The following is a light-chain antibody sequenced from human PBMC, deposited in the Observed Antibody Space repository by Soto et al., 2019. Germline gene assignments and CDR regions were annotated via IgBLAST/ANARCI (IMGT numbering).Light chain of an antibody. J-gene: IGKJ4*01. Sequence: EIVMTQSPATLSVSPGERATLSCRASESVSNNLAWYQQKFGQAPRLLIYHASTRATGIPARFSGSGSGTELTLTISSLQSEEFALYYCQHYNKWPLTFGGGTKVEIK. CDR3: QHYNKWPLT. CDR1: ESVSNN. CDR2: HAS. V-gene: IGKV3-15*01.